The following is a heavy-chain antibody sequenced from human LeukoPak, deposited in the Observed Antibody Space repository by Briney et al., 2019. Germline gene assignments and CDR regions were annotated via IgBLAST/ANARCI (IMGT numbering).Heavy chain of an antibody. CDR3: ARAEGLLAPFDP. J-gene: IGHJ5*02. V-gene: IGHV4-61*02. D-gene: IGHD3-10*01. CDR1: GGSISSDNYS. CDR2: VYTSGST. Sequence: PSETLSLTCTVSGGSISSDNYSWSWIRQPAGKGLEWIGRVYTSGSTNYNPSLKSRVTISVDTSKNQFSLKLSSVTAADTAVYYCARAEGLLAPFDPWGQGTLVTVSS.